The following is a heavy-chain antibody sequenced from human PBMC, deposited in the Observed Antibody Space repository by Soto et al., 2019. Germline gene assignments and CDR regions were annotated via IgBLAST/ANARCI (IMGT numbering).Heavy chain of an antibody. J-gene: IGHJ4*02. Sequence: GGSLRLSCAASGFSFTNFAMSWVRQAPGKGLEWVAGIGASGDITWYADSVKGRLSISRGNSKNTLYLQLNSLRFEDTAVYYCAKDDFTDRGDDYFDYWGPGTLVTVSS. CDR3: AKDDFTDRGDDYFDY. CDR1: GFSFTNFA. V-gene: IGHV3-23*01. D-gene: IGHD2-21*02. CDR2: IGASGDIT.